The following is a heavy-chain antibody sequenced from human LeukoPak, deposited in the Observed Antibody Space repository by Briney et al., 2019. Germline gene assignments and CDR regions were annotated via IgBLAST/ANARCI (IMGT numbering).Heavy chain of an antibody. Sequence: GGSLRLSCAASGFTFSKAWMSWVRQAPGKGLEWVGRIKTKTDGGTTDYAAPVKGRFTISRDDSTNTLYLQMNSLKIEDTAVYYCTTDRYYDYIRGSYYFDSWGQGTLVTVSA. J-gene: IGHJ4*02. CDR1: GFTFSKAW. CDR3: TTDRYYDYIRGSYYFDS. V-gene: IGHV3-15*01. CDR2: IKTKTDGGTT. D-gene: IGHD3-16*01.